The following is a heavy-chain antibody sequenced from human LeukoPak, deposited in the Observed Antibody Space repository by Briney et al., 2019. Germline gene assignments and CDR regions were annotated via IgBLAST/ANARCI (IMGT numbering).Heavy chain of an antibody. Sequence: SETLSLTCTVSGGSISSYYWSWIRQPPGKGLEWIGYIYYSGSTNYNPPLKSRVTISVDTSKNHFSLKLSSVTAADTAVYYCARRTYYYDSSGYYYYYIDVWGKGTTVTVSS. CDR2: IYYSGST. V-gene: IGHV4-59*08. CDR1: GGSISSYY. J-gene: IGHJ6*03. CDR3: ARRTYYYDSSGYYYYYIDV. D-gene: IGHD3-22*01.